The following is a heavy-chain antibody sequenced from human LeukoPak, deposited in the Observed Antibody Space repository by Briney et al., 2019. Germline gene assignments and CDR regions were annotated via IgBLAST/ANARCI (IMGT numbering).Heavy chain of an antibody. J-gene: IGHJ4*02. CDR3: AKDYDILTGSYFDY. CDR2: ISYDGSNK. D-gene: IGHD3-9*01. V-gene: IGHV3-30*18. Sequence: GGSLRLSCAASGFTFSSYGMHWVRQAPGKGLEWVAVISYDGSNKYYADSVKGRFTISRDNSKNTLYLQMNSLRAEDTAVYYCAKDYDILTGSYFDYWGQGTLVTVSS. CDR1: GFTFSSYG.